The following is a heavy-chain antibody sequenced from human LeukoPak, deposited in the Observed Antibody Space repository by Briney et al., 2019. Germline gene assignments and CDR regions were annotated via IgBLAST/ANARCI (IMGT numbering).Heavy chain of an antibody. CDR3: ARVTDYYDSSGYRLDAFDI. V-gene: IGHV3-7*01. CDR2: IKQDGSEK. CDR1: GFTFSSYW. D-gene: IGHD3-22*01. J-gene: IGHJ3*02. Sequence: TGGSLRLSCAASGFTFSSYWMSWVRQAPGKGLEWVANIKQDGSEKYYVDSVKGRFTISRDNAKNSLYLQMNSLRAEDTAVYYCARVTDYYDSSGYRLDAFDIWGQGTMVTVSS.